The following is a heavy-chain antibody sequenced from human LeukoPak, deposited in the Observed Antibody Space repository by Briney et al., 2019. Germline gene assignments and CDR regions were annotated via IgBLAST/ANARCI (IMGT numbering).Heavy chain of an antibody. D-gene: IGHD6-25*01. J-gene: IGHJ4*02. Sequence: SETLSLTCTVSGGSISSYYWSWIRQPPGKGLEWIGYISYSGNTNYNPSLKSRVTISVDMSKNQFSLNLGSLTAADTAVYYCARHESSGDYFDYWGQGTLVTVSS. CDR1: GGSISSYY. V-gene: IGHV4-59*08. CDR3: ARHESSGDYFDY. CDR2: ISYSGNT.